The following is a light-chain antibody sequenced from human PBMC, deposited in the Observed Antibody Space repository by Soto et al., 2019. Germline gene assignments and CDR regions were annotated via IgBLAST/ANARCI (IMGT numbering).Light chain of an antibody. Sequence: DIVMTQSPDSLAVSLGERATINCKSSQSVLYSFTNKNYLAWYQQKAGQPPKLLIYCASTRESGVPDRISGSGSGTDFTLTISSLQAEDVAVYYCQQYYSIPRTFGQGTKLEIK. CDR3: QQYYSIPRT. J-gene: IGKJ2*01. CDR2: CAS. CDR1: QSVLYSFTNKNY. V-gene: IGKV4-1*01.